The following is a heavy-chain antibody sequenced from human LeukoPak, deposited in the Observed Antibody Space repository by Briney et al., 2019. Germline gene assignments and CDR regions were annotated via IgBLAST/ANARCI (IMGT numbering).Heavy chain of an antibody. CDR3: ARFLATWDYYYMDV. Sequence: GGSLRLSCVASGFTFRTYSMNWVRQAPGKGLEWVSSIGGSGAFIYYAESVKGRFTISRDNAKNSLYLQLNNLRVEDTAVYYCARFLATWDYYYMDVWGTGTTVAVSS. CDR1: GFTFRTYS. V-gene: IGHV3-48*01. D-gene: IGHD3-3*01. CDR2: IGGSGAFI. J-gene: IGHJ6*03.